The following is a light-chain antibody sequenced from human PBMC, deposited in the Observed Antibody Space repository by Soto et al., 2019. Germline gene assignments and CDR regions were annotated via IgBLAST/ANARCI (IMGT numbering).Light chain of an antibody. CDR2: LNSDGSH. CDR1: SGHSTYA. Sequence: QPVLTQSPSASASLGASVKLTCTLSSGHSTYAIAWHQQQPEKGPRYLMKLNSDGSHSKRDGIPDRFSGSSSGAERYLTISSLQSEDEADYYCQTWGTGTVVFGGGTKVTVL. CDR3: QTWGTGTVV. V-gene: IGLV4-69*01. J-gene: IGLJ2*01.